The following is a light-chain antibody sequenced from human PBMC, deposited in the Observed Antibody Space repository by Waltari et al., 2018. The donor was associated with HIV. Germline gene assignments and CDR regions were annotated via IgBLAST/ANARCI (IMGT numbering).Light chain of an antibody. CDR1: QSVSSY. V-gene: IGKV3-11*01. CDR3: QQRSIWPLIT. Sequence: EIVLTQSPATLSLSPGERATLSCRASQSVSSYLAWYQQKPGQAPRLLIYDASNRATGIPARFSGSGSGTDLTLTISSLEPEDFAVYYCQQRSIWPLITFGQGTRLEIK. J-gene: IGKJ5*01. CDR2: DAS.